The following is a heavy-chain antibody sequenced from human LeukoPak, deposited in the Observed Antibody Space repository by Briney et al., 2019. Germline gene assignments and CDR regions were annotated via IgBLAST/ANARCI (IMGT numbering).Heavy chain of an antibody. CDR1: GFTFSTYW. Sequence: GGSLRLSCAASGFTFSTYWMSWVRQAPGTGLEWVANIKQDGSEQYYVDSVKGRFTISRDNTKNSLYLQMDSLRAEDTAVYYCARKGNAFDFWGQGTMVTVSS. D-gene: IGHD3-10*01. J-gene: IGHJ3*01. V-gene: IGHV3-7*01. CDR3: ARKGNAFDF. CDR2: IKQDGSEQ.